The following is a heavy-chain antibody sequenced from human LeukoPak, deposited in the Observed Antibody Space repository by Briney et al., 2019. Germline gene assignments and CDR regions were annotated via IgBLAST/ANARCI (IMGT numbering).Heavy chain of an antibody. J-gene: IGHJ4*02. CDR3: AKPHFDY. V-gene: IGHV3-30*02. CDR1: GFTFSTYG. CDR2: IRYDGSNK. Sequence: PGGSLRLSCAASGFTFSTYGMHWVRQAPGKGLEWVAFIRYDGSNKYYADSVKGRFTISRDNSKNTLYLQMSTLRTDDTAVYYCAKPHFDYWGQGTLVTVSS.